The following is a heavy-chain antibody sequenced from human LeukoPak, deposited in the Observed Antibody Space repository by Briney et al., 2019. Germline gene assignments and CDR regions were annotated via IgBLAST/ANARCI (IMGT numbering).Heavy chain of an antibody. CDR3: ARDVGYYDSSGYYQRYFDY. J-gene: IGHJ4*02. Sequence: GGSLRLSCAASGFTFSSYSMNWVRQAPGKGLEWVSSISSSSYIYYADSVKGRFTISRDNAKNSLYLQMNSLRAEDTAVYYCARDVGYYDSSGYYQRYFDYWGQGTLVTVSS. D-gene: IGHD3-22*01. CDR2: ISSSSYI. CDR1: GFTFSSYS. V-gene: IGHV3-21*01.